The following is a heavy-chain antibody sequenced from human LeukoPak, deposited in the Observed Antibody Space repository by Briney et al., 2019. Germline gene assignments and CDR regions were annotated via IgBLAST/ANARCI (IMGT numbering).Heavy chain of an antibody. V-gene: IGHV1-18*04. D-gene: IGHD3-3*01. CDR1: GFTFSNFY. Sequence: ASVKVSCKASGFTFSNFYMHWVRQAPGQGLEWMGWISAYNGNTNYAQKLQGRVTMTTDTSTSTAYTELRSLRSDDTAVYYCARDQYGFWSGYYSPGYWGQGTLVTVSS. J-gene: IGHJ4*02. CDR3: ARDQYGFWSGYYSPGY. CDR2: ISAYNGNT.